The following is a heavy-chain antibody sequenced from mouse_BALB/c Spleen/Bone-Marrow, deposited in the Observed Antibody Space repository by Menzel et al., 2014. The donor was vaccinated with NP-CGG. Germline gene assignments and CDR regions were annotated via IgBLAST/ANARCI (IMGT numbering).Heavy chain of an antibody. J-gene: IGHJ3*01. CDR1: GYTFTDHN. Sequence: VQLQQSGPELVKPGASVKISCKASGYTFTDHNMHWVKQSHGKSLEWIGYIYPYNGGTAYNQKFKSKATLTVDNSSSADYMERRSVTSEDSAVYYCSSHYGNYGAWFAYWGQGTLVTVSA. CDR3: SSHYGNYGAWFAY. CDR2: IYPYNGGT. V-gene: IGHV1S29*02. D-gene: IGHD2-1*01.